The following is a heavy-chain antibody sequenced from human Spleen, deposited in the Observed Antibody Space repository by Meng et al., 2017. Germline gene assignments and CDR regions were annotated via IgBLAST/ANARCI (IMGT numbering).Heavy chain of an antibody. V-gene: IGHV4-34*01. J-gene: IGHJ4*02. CDR3: ARGPTTMAHDFDY. CDR1: GGSFSDYY. Sequence: QVHLQQWGAGLLKPSETLSLTCVVSGGSFSDYYWSWIRQPPGKGLEWIGEINHSGSTNYNPSLESQATISVDTSQNNLSLKLSSVTAADSAVYYCARGPTTMAHDFDYWGQGTLVTVSS. D-gene: IGHD4-11*01. CDR2: INHSGST.